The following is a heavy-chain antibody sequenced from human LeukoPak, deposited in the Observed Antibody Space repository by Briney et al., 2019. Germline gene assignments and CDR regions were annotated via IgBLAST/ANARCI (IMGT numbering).Heavy chain of an antibody. J-gene: IGHJ4*02. CDR3: ARFAYCGGHCWYYFDY. Sequence: SETPSLTCTVSGGSISNYYWSWIRQPPGKGLEWIGYIYSSGSTNYNPSLKSRVTISVDTSKNQFSLKLSSVTAADTAVYYCARFAYCGGHCWYYFDYWGQGSLVTVSS. V-gene: IGHV4-59*01. CDR1: GGSISNYY. D-gene: IGHD2-21*02. CDR2: IYSSGST.